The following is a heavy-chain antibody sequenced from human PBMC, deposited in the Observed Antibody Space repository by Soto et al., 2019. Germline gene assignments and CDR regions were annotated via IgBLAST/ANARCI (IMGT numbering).Heavy chain of an antibody. V-gene: IGHV3-33*01. CDR1: GFTFSTYA. CDR3: AREDRGDYGFYF. CDR2: IRYDGSDK. Sequence: QVQLVESGGGVVQPGRSLRLSCAASGFTFSTYAMHWVRQAPGKGLEWVAVIRYDGSDKSYADSVKGRFTISRDNSKNMLYLQMNSLKAEDTAVYYCAREDRGDYGFYFLGQGTLVTVSS. D-gene: IGHD4-17*01. J-gene: IGHJ4*02.